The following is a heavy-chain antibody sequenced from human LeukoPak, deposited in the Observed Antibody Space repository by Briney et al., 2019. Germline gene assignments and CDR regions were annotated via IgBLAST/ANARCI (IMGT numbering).Heavy chain of an antibody. J-gene: IGHJ4*02. CDR3: ARDRSGNFGYYFDY. Sequence: ETLPLTCAVYGGSFSGYYWSWIRQPPGKGLEWVSSISSSSSYIYYADSVKGRFTISRDNAKNSLYLQMNSLRADDTAVFYCARDRSGNFGYYFDYWGQGTLVTVSS. CDR2: ISSSSSYI. D-gene: IGHD1-26*01. CDR1: GGSFSGYY. V-gene: IGHV3-21*01.